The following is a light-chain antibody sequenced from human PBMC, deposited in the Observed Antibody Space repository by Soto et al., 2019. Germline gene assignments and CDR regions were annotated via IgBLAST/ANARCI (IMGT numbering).Light chain of an antibody. J-gene: IGLJ3*02. CDR3: TTWDDTLSGRV. Sequence: QSALTQPPSASGSPGQSVTISCTGTSSDVGGYNYVSWYQQHPGKAPKLMIYEVSKRPSGVPDRFSGSKSDTSASLAISGLRSEDEADYYCTTWDDTLSGRVFGGGTKLTVL. V-gene: IGLV2-8*01. CDR1: SSDVGGYNY. CDR2: EVS.